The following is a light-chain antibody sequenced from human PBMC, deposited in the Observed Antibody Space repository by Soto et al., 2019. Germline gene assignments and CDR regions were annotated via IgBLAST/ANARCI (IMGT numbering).Light chain of an antibody. Sequence: VLTQSPETLSLSPGDRATLSCRASQSVSTYLAWYQQKPGQAPRLLIYDASNRATGIPARFSGSGSGTDVNLTISSLEPEDFAVYSCQQRRDWPPITFGQGTRQDI. V-gene: IGKV3-11*01. CDR3: QQRRDWPPIT. J-gene: IGKJ5*01. CDR1: QSVSTY. CDR2: DAS.